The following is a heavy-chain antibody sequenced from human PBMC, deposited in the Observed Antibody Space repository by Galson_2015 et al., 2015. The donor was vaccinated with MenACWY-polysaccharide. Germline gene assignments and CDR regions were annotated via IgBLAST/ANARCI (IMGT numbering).Heavy chain of an antibody. Sequence: SVKVSCKASGYSFTSHTIHWVRQAPGQSLEWMGWITTGVANTRYSQKFQGRVTISRDTSANTAYMELSSLRSEDTAMYYCATRFNWGALDYWGQGILVTVSS. CDR2: ITTGVANT. D-gene: IGHD7-27*01. CDR1: GYSFTSHT. CDR3: ATRFNWGALDY. V-gene: IGHV1-3*04. J-gene: IGHJ4*02.